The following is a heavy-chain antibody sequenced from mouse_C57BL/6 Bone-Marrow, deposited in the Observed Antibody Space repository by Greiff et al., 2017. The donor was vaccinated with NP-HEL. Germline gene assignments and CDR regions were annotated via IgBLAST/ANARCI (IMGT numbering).Heavy chain of an antibody. D-gene: IGHD1-1*01. J-gene: IGHJ1*03. V-gene: IGHV1-69*01. Sequence: QVQLQQPGAELVMPGASVKLSCKASGYTFTSYWMHWVKQRPGQGLEWIGEIDPSDSYTNYNQKFKGKSTLTVDKYSSTAYMQLSSLTSEDSAVYYCAIDYYGSSNWYFDVWGTGTTVTVSS. CDR1: GYTFTSYW. CDR3: AIDYYGSSNWYFDV. CDR2: IDPSDSYT.